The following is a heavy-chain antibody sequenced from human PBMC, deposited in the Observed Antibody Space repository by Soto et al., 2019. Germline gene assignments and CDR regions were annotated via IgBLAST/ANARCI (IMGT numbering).Heavy chain of an antibody. CDR1: GFSLSTYS. Sequence: EVQLVEAGGGLVKPGGSLRLSCAASGFSLSTYSMNWVRQAPGKGLEWVSSISSSSNKIYHADSVKGRFTISRYNDKNSLFLQVNSLRDEDTAVYFCARDLTTATGAFDYWGQGTLVTVSS. V-gene: IGHV3-21*01. J-gene: IGHJ4*02. CDR3: ARDLTTATGAFDY. D-gene: IGHD6-13*01. CDR2: ISSSSNKI.